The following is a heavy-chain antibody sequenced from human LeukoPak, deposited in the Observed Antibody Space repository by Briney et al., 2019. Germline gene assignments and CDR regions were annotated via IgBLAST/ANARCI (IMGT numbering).Heavy chain of an antibody. Sequence: GGSLRLSCAASGFTFSSYEMNWVRQAPGKVLEWVSYISSSDSTIYYADPVKGRFTISRDNAKNSLYLQMNSLRAEDTAVYYCARDSYYYDSSGYPLDYWGQGTLVTVSS. CDR1: GFTFSSYE. CDR2: ISSSDSTI. CDR3: ARDSYYYDSSGYPLDY. J-gene: IGHJ4*02. V-gene: IGHV3-48*03. D-gene: IGHD3-22*01.